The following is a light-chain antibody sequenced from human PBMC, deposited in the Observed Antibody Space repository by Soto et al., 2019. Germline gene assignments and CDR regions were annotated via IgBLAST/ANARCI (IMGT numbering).Light chain of an antibody. J-gene: IGKJ1*01. Sequence: QPPSTLREAVGHSVNLECRGSQSINSLLAWYQQKPGRAPKVLIYKASSLESGVPSRFSGSGSGTEFTLTIRSLQPDDFATHYCQPYNSYSSWTFGQGTKVDI. CDR1: QSINSL. V-gene: IGKV1-5*03. CDR3: QPYNSYSSWT. CDR2: KAS.